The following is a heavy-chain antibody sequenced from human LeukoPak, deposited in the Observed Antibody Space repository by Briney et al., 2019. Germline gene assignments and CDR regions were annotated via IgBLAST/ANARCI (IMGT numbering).Heavy chain of an antibody. Sequence: GASVKVSCKASGYTFTSYYIDWVGQAPGQGLEWMGVINPSGGSTRYAQKFQGRVTMTGDPSTRTAYMELSSLTSDDTAVYYCARGTTDAYWGQGTPVTVSS. CDR2: INPSGGST. D-gene: IGHD1-1*01. J-gene: IGHJ4*02. V-gene: IGHV1-46*01. CDR1: GYTFTSYY. CDR3: ARGTTDAY.